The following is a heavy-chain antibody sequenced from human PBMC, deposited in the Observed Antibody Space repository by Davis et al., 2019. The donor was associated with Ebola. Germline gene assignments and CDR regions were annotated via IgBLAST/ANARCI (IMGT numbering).Heavy chain of an antibody. J-gene: IGHJ6*02. CDR1: GFTFSRYA. Sequence: GESLKISCAASGFTFSRYAINWVRQAPGKGLEWVSAISGGGTSTYYADSVKGRFTISRDNSKNTLYLQMNSLRAEDTAVYYCAKGNEPYNYYGMDVWGQETTVTVSS. V-gene: IGHV3-23*01. CDR2: ISGGGTST. CDR3: AKGNEPYNYYGMDV. D-gene: IGHD1-1*01.